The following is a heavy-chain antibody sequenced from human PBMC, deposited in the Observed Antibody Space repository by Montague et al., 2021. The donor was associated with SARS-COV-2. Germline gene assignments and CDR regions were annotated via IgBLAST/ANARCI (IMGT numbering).Heavy chain of an antibody. Sequence: SLRLSCAASGFTFSDYYMSWIRQAPGKGLEWLSYVDGSGSTIYYADSVKGRFTISRDNARNSLYLQMNSLRAEDTAVYYCARDAKSIASWGQGTLVTVSS. J-gene: IGHJ4*02. CDR1: GFTFSDYY. CDR2: VDGSGSTI. CDR3: ARDAKSIAS. V-gene: IGHV3-11*01.